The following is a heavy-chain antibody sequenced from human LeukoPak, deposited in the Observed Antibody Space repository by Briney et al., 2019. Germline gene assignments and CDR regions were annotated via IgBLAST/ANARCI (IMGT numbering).Heavy chain of an antibody. CDR1: GGSVSRGGYY. D-gene: IGHD1-26*01. Sequence: SETLSLTCTVSGGSVSRGGYYWNWVRQHPGKGLEWIGFTSYSEGTYYNPSLMSRITISVDRSQNQFSLKMRDVTAADTAVYFCATADWESFYFDSWGQGALVAVSS. CDR3: ATADWESFYFDS. V-gene: IGHV4-31*03. J-gene: IGHJ4*02. CDR2: TSYSEGT.